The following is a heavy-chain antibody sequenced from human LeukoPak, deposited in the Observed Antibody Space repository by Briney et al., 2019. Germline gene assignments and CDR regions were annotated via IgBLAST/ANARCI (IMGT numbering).Heavy chain of an antibody. D-gene: IGHD1-26*01. CDR3: ARDARGATPDY. J-gene: IGHJ4*02. CDR2: ISSSGSTI. Sequence: GGSLRLSCAASGSTFSSYEMSWVRQAPGKGLEWVSYISSSGSTIYYADSVKGRFTISRDNAKNSLYLQMNSLRAEDTAVYYCARDARGATPDYWGQGTLVTVSS. CDR1: GSTFSSYE. V-gene: IGHV3-48*03.